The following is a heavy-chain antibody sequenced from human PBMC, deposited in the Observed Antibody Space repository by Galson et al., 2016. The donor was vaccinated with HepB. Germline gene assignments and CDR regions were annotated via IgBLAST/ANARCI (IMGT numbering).Heavy chain of an antibody. J-gene: IGHJ4*02. V-gene: IGHV3-7*03. D-gene: IGHD6-13*01. Sequence: SLRLSCAASGFSIRNHWMSWVRQAPGKGLEWVANINQDGSVEKYADSVRGRFTVFKDNAKNSGYLQLNSLSADDTAMFYCARIAADGSTFDYWGQRTLVTVSS. CDR2: INQDGSVE. CDR1: GFSIRNHW. CDR3: ARIAADGSTFDY.